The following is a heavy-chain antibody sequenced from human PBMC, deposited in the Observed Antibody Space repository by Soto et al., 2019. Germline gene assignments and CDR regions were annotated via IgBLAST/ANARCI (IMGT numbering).Heavy chain of an antibody. CDR2: IYYSGST. CDR1: GGSISSGGYY. Sequence: QVQLQESGPGLVKPSQTLSLTCTVSGGSISSGGYYWSWIRQHPGKGLEWIGYIYYSGSTYYNPSLKSRVTISVETSKNQFSLKLSSVTAADTAVYYCARSSSRGGYCSGGSCYSAWFDPWGQGTLVTVSS. J-gene: IGHJ5*02. CDR3: ARSSSRGGYCSGGSCYSAWFDP. D-gene: IGHD2-15*01. V-gene: IGHV4-31*03.